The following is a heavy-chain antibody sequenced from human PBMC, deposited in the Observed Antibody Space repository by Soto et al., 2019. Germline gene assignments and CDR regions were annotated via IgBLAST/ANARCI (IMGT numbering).Heavy chain of an antibody. CDR1: GFTFSSYG. Sequence: QVQLVESGGGVVQPGRTLRLSCAASGFTFSSYGMHWVRQAPGKGLEWVAVIWYDGSNKYYADSVKGRFTISRDNSKNTLYLQMNSLIAEDTAVYYCARNNYYGSGSPGMDVWGQGTTVTVSS. D-gene: IGHD3-10*01. V-gene: IGHV3-33*01. CDR3: ARNNYYGSGSPGMDV. J-gene: IGHJ6*02. CDR2: IWYDGSNK.